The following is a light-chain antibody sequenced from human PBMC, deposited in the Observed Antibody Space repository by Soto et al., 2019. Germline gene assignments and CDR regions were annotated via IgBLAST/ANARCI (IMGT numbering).Light chain of an antibody. CDR1: QSVSSN. CDR2: DSS. CDR3: QQRSDWPWT. Sequence: ESVLTQSPATLSLSPGERATLSCRASQSVSSNLAWYRQKPGQAPRLLIYDSSNRAAGIPARFSGSGSGTDFTLTVSSLEPEDFVVYYCQQRSDWPWTFGQGTKVDIK. J-gene: IGKJ1*01. V-gene: IGKV3-11*01.